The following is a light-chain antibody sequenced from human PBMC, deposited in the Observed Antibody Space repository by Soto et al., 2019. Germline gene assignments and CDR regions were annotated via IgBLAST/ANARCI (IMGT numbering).Light chain of an antibody. Sequence: DIQMTQSPSSLSASVGDRVTITCRASQSISSYLNWYQQKPGKAPKLLIYAASSLQSGVPSRFSGSGSGTDFTLTISSLQPEAFATYYCQQSYSTPITFRPGTKVDIK. J-gene: IGKJ3*01. CDR2: AAS. V-gene: IGKV1-39*01. CDR3: QQSYSTPIT. CDR1: QSISSY.